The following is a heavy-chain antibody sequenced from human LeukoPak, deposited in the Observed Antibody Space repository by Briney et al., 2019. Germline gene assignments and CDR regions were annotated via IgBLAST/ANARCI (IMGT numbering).Heavy chain of an antibody. D-gene: IGHD3-10*01. Sequence: ASVKVSCKASGGTFSSYAISWVRQAPGQGLEWMGGIIPIFGTANYAQKFQGRVTITADESTSTAYMELSSLRSEDTAVYYCARTLRYYYGSGSYGGFDYWGQGTLVTVSS. J-gene: IGHJ4*02. CDR3: ARTLRYYYGSGSYGGFDY. CDR2: IIPIFGTA. V-gene: IGHV1-69*13. CDR1: GGTFSSYA.